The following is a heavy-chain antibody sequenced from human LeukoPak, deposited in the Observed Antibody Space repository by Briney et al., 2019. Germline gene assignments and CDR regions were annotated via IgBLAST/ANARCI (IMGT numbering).Heavy chain of an antibody. J-gene: IGHJ4*02. CDR1: GYTFTSYD. CDR2: IIPILGIA. CDR3: ARDSSGIQLWVRLFDY. V-gene: IGHV1-69*04. D-gene: IGHD5-18*01. Sequence: SVKVSCKASGYTFTSYDINWVRQAPGQGLEWMGRIIPILGIANYAQKFQGRVTITADKSTSTAYMELSSLRSEDTAVYYCARDSSGIQLWVRLFDYWGQGTLVTVSS.